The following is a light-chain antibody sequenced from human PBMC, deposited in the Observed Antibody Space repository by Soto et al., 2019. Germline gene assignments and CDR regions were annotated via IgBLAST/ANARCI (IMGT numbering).Light chain of an antibody. J-gene: IGKJ2*02. CDR1: QTVSSD. Sequence: EIVMTQSPATLSVSPGERVTLSCRASQTVSSDLAWYQQKPGQAPRLLIFGASTRATGIPARFSGSGTGTEFTITISSLQSEDFAVYYCQQCRDSPCTFGQGTKLEIK. CDR2: GAS. CDR3: QQCRDSPCT. V-gene: IGKV3-15*01.